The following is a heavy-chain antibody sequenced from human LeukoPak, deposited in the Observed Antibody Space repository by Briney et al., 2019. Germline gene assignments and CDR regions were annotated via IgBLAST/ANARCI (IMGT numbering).Heavy chain of an antibody. CDR1: GFTFSSYW. J-gene: IGHJ4*02. D-gene: IGHD2-15*01. CDR2: IKQDGREK. Sequence: PGGSLRLSCAAYGFTFSSYWMSWVRQAPGKGLEWEANIKQDGREKYYVDSVKGRFTIYRDNDKNSLYLQMNSLGAEDTAVYYCARVEVAATCFDYWGQGTLVTVSS. CDR3: ARVEVAATCFDY. V-gene: IGHV3-7*01.